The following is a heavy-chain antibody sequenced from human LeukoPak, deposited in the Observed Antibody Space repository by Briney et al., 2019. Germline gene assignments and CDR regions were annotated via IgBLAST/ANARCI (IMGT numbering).Heavy chain of an antibody. CDR3: ARARSAYYYGSGTPYYYMDV. D-gene: IGHD3-10*01. J-gene: IGHJ6*03. V-gene: IGHV4-59*01. Sequence: PSETLSFTCTGSGGTISSYYWSWIRQPPGKGLEWIGYIYYSGSTNYNPSLKSRVTISVNTSKNQFSLKLSSVTAADTAVYYCARARSAYYYGSGTPYYYMDVWGKGTTVTVSS. CDR1: GGTISSYY. CDR2: IYYSGST.